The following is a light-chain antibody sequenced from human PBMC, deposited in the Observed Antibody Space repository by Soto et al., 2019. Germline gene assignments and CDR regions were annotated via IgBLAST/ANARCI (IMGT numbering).Light chain of an antibody. CDR3: MQGTHWPRT. CDR1: QSLVHSDGTTY. J-gene: IGKJ1*01. CDR2: WVS. Sequence: DVVMTQSPLSLPVTLGQPASISCRSSQSLVHSDGTTYLNWFQQRPGQSPRRLIYWVSTRDSGVPDRFSGSGSGTDFTLKISRVEADDVAVYYCMQGTHWPRTFGQGTKVEIK. V-gene: IGKV2-30*02.